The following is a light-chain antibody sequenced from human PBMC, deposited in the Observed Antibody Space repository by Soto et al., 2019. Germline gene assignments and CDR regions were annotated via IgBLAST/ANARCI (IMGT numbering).Light chain of an antibody. CDR3: CSYAGSRLWV. J-gene: IGLJ3*02. CDR1: SSDVGSYNL. CDR2: EDS. V-gene: IGLV2-23*01. Sequence: QSVLTQPASVSGSPGQSITISCTGTSSDVGSYNLVSWYQQHPGKAPKLMIYEDSKRPSGVSNRFSGSKSGNTASLTISGLQAEDEADYYCCSYAGSRLWVFGGGTKLTVL.